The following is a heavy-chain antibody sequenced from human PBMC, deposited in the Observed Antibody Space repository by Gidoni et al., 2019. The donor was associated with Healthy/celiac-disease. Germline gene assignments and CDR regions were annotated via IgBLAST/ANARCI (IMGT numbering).Heavy chain of an antibody. D-gene: IGHD6-19*01. J-gene: IGHJ4*02. V-gene: IGHV3-33*01. CDR3: ARQWLGYVGDY. Sequence: QVQLVESGGGVVQPGRSLRLSCAASGFTFSSYGMHWVRQAPGKGLEWVAVIWYDGSNKYYADSVKGRFTISRDNSKNTLYLQMNSLRAEDTAVYYCARQWLGYVGDYWGQGTLVTVSS. CDR1: GFTFSSYG. CDR2: IWYDGSNK.